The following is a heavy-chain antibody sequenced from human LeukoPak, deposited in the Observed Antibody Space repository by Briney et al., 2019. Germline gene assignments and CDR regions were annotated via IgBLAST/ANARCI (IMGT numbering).Heavy chain of an antibody. V-gene: IGHV4-39*01. Sequence: SETLSLTCTVSGGSISSSSYYWGWIRQPPGEGLEWIGSIYYSGSTYYNPSLKSRVTISVDTSKNQFSLKLSSVTAADTAVYYCARLSSGSYSLEYYFDYWGQGTLVTVS. D-gene: IGHD1-26*01. CDR1: GGSISSSSYY. CDR2: IYYSGST. CDR3: ARLSSGSYSLEYYFDY. J-gene: IGHJ4*02.